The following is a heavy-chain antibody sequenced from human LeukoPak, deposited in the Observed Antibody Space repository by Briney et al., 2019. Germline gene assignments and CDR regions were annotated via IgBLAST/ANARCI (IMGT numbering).Heavy chain of an antibody. D-gene: IGHD2-8*01. CDR1: GFTFSTSW. CDR2: IKSDGSTT. V-gene: IGHV3-74*01. Sequence: GGSLRLSCAASGFTFSTSWMHWVRQAPGKGLVWVSRIKSDGSTTTYADSVKGRFTISRDNAKNTLFLQMNSLRAEDTAVYYCASGSFCTNGVCYKGFDYWGQGALVSVSS. CDR3: ASGSFCTNGVCYKGFDY. J-gene: IGHJ4*02.